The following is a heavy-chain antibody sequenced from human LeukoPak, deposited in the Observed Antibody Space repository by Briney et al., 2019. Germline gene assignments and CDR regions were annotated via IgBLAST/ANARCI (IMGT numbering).Heavy chain of an antibody. V-gene: IGHV1-69*13. Sequence: ASVKVSCKASAGTFSSYAISWVRQSPGQGLEWMGGIIPIFGTANYAQKFQGRVTITADESTSTDYMELSSLRSEDTAVYYCARLGIAYCSGGSCYSEPLGQGTLVTVSS. D-gene: IGHD2-15*01. CDR3: ARLGIAYCSGGSCYSEP. J-gene: IGHJ5*02. CDR2: IIPIFGTA. CDR1: AGTFSSYA.